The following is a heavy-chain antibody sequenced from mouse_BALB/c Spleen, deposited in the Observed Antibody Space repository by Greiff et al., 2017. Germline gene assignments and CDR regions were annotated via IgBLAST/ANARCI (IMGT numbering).Heavy chain of an antibody. J-gene: IGHJ3*01. CDR3: AREGAYDPFAY. CDR2: IWAGGST. CDR1: GFSLTSYG. Sequence: VQVVESGPGLVAPSQSLSITCTVSGFSLTSYGVHWVRQPPGKGLEWLGVIWAGGSTNYNSALMSRLSISKDNSKSQVFLKMNSLQTDDTAMYYCAREGAYDPFAYWGQGTLVTVSA. V-gene: IGHV2-9*02. D-gene: IGHD2-12*01.